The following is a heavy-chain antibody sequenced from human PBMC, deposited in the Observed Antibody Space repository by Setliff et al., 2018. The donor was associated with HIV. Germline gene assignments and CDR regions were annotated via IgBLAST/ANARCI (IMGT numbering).Heavy chain of an antibody. CDR3: ARDFGGYCSSMSCPGLFDP. CDR1: GGTFSSYA. V-gene: IGHV1-69*05. D-gene: IGHD2-2*01. J-gene: IGHJ5*02. Sequence: SVKVSCKASGGTFSSYAISWVRQAPGQGLEWMGGIIPIFGTTNYAQKFQGRVTITTDGSTTTAYMELSSLRSEDTAVYYCARDFGGYCSSMSCPGLFDPWGQGTLVTVSS. CDR2: IIPIFGTT.